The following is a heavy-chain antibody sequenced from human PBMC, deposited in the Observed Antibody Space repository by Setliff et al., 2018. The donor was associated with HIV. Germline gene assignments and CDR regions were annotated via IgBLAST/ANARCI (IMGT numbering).Heavy chain of an antibody. Sequence: SETLSLTCTVSGGSISTYYWSWIRQPPGKGLEWIGYMYYSGSTNYNPSLKSRVTISVDTSKNQFSLKLSSVTAADTAVYYCARAGTIDSSGYYAVWGQGTLVTVSS. J-gene: IGHJ4*02. D-gene: IGHD3-22*01. V-gene: IGHV4-59*01. CDR1: GGSISTYY. CDR3: ARAGTIDSSGYYAV. CDR2: MYYSGST.